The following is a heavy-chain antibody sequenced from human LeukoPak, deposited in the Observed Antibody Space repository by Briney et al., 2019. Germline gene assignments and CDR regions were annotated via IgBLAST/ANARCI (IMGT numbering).Heavy chain of an antibody. J-gene: IGHJ6*02. V-gene: IGHV4-34*01. D-gene: IGHD6-19*01. CDR1: GGSFSGYY. CDR3: ARLTSSGWYFRHGMDV. CDR2: INHSGST. Sequence: NPSETLSLTCAVYGGSFSGYYWSWIRQPPGKGLEWIGEINHSGSTNYNPSLKSRVTISVDTSKNQFSLKLSSVTAADTAVYYCARLTSSGWYFRHGMDVWGQGTTVTVSS.